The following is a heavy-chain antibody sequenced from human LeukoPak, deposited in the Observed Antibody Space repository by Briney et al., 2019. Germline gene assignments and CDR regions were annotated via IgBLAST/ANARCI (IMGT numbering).Heavy chain of an antibody. CDR2: MNANSGNT. CDR1: GYTFTSYD. J-gene: IGHJ6*03. D-gene: IGHD3-22*01. CDR3: VRGLPHYYASSGSSFYYYYYMDV. Sequence: ASVKLSCKAAGYTFTSYDINWVRQATGQGLEWMGWMNANSGNTGDAQKFQGRITVTRNTSISTAYIELCSLRSGDTAVHYCVRGLPHYYASSGSSFYYYYYMDVWGKGTTVTISS. V-gene: IGHV1-8*01.